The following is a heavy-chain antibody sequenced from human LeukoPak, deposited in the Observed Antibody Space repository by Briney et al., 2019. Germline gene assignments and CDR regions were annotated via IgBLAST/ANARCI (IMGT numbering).Heavy chain of an antibody. J-gene: IGHJ6*03. Sequence: SETLSLTCTVSGGSISSYYWTWIRQPPGKGLEWIGYVDHTGSTKFNPSLNGRVSISRDTSKNFFSLRLRSVTAADTAVYFCARGRVSSSTWYSTYYYFFYMDFWGKGTTVTVSS. CDR3: ARGRVSSSTWYSTYYYFFYMDF. V-gene: IGHV4-59*01. D-gene: IGHD4-11*01. CDR1: GGSISSYY. CDR2: VDHTGST.